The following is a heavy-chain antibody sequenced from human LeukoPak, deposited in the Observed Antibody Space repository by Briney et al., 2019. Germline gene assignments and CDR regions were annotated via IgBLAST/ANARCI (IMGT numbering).Heavy chain of an antibody. V-gene: IGHV4-31*03. CDR1: GGSISSGGYY. CDR3: ASYGDYGGLLFDY. Sequence: PSQTLSLTCTVSGGSISSGGYYWSWIRQHPGKGLEWIGYIYYSGSTYYNPSLKSRVTMSVDTSKNQFSLKLSSVTAADTAVYYCASYGDYGGLLFDYWGQGTLVTVSS. CDR2: IYYSGST. J-gene: IGHJ4*02. D-gene: IGHD4-17*01.